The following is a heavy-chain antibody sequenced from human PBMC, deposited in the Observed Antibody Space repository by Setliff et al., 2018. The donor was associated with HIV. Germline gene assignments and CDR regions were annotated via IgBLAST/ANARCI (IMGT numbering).Heavy chain of an antibody. D-gene: IGHD6-13*01. CDR2: MYDSGST. CDR3: ARGSHGTSWTDY. CDR1: GGSFSNSGFF. Sequence: SETLSLTCTISGGSFSNSGFFWGWIRQAPGKGLEWIGNMYDSGSTYYNPSLKSRVTISVDTSKNQFSLKLSSVTAADTAVYYCARGSHGTSWTDYWGQGTLVTVSS. V-gene: IGHV4-39*07. J-gene: IGHJ4*02.